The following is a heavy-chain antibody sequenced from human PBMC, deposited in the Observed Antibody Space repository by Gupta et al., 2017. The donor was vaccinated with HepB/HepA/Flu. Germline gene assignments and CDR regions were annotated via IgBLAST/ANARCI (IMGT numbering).Heavy chain of an antibody. CDR1: GFTLSDYE. CDR3: AREWMFKSPVDAFDI. J-gene: IGHJ3*02. V-gene: IGHV3-48*03. CDR2: INTVGVT. D-gene: IGHD2-2*03. Sequence: EVQLVESGGGLVQPGGSLTISCTASGFTLSDYEMNWVRQAPGKGLEWVSYINTVGVTRHADFVKGRFIISRDDAKNSLYLQIDSLRAEDTATYYCAREWMFKSPVDAFDIWGQGTMVTVAS.